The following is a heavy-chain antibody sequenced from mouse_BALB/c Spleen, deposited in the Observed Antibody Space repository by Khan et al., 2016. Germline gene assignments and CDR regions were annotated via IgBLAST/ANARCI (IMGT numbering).Heavy chain of an antibody. CDR3: TKHGSSSAWFTY. CDR2: INPSTDYT. CDR1: GYTFTSYW. D-gene: IGHD1-1*01. J-gene: IGHJ3*01. V-gene: IGHV1-7*01. Sequence: QVQLQQSGAELAKPGASVKMSCKATGYTFTSYWMHWVKQRPEQGLEWIGYINPSTDYTEYNQKFKDKATLTADKSSSTAYMQLTSLTSEDSAVYCCTKHGSSSAWFTYWGQGTLVTVSA.